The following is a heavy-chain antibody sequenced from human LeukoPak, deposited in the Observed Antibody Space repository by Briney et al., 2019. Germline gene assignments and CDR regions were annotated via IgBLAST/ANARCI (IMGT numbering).Heavy chain of an antibody. CDR3: ASSGSVVQADPPYYFAY. J-gene: IGHJ4*02. D-gene: IGHD2-2*01. Sequence: PSETLSLTCTVSGGSISSGDYYWSWIRQPPGKGLEWIGYIYYSGSTYYNPFLKSRVTISVDTSKNQFSLKLSYVTAADKAVYYCASSGSVVQADPPYYFAYWGQGTLVTVSS. CDR1: GGSISSGDYY. CDR2: IYYSGST. V-gene: IGHV4-30-4*01.